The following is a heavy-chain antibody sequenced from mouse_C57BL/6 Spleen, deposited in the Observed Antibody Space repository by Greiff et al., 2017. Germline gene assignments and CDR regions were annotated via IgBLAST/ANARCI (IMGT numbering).Heavy chain of an antibody. D-gene: IGHD1-1*01. Sequence: QVQLQQSGPELVKPGASVKISCKASGYAFSSSWMNWVQQRPGKGLEWIGRIYPGDGDTNYNGKFKGKATLTADKSSSTAYMQLSSLTSEDSAVYFCARDYYGSSYLEYFDVWGTGTTVTVSS. J-gene: IGHJ1*03. CDR3: ARDYYGSSYLEYFDV. CDR1: GYAFSSSW. CDR2: IYPGDGDT. V-gene: IGHV1-82*01.